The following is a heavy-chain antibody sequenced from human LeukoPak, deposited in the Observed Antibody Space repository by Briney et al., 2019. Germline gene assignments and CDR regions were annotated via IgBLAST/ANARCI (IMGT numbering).Heavy chain of an antibody. CDR3: ARGCGGDCYATNFDY. CDR2: INPSGGST. D-gene: IGHD2-21*02. J-gene: IGHJ4*02. V-gene: IGHV1-46*01. Sequence: ASVKVSCKASGYTFTSYYMHWVRQAPGQGLGWMGIINPSGGSTSYAQKFQGRVTMTRDTSTSTVYMELNSLRSEDTAVYYCARGCGGDCYATNFDYWGQGTLVTVSS. CDR1: GYTFTSYY.